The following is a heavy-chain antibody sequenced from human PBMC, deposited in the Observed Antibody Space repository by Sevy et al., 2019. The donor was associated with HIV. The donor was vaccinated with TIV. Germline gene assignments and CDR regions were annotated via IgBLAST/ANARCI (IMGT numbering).Heavy chain of an antibody. V-gene: IGHV3-7*03. J-gene: IGHJ6*02. CDR1: GFTFSNYW. D-gene: IGHD2-2*01. CDR2: IRKDGSEK. Sequence: GGSLRLSCAASGFTFSNYWMTWVRQAPGKGLEWVANIRKDGSEKYYVDSVRGRFTISRDNAKNSLYLQMNSLRAEDTAVYFCARDCSSTTCLWGLDVWGQGTTVTVS. CDR3: ARDCSSTTCLWGLDV.